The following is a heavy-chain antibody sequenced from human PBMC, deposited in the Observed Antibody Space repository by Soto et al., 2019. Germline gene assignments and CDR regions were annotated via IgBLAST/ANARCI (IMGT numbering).Heavy chain of an antibody. CDR3: ARGTIGNEF. CDR2: ISYDGSNK. D-gene: IGHD2-8*01. Sequence: SLRLSCAASGFTFSSYAMHWVRQAPGKGLEWVAVISYDGSNKYYADSVKGRFTISRDNSKNTLYLQMNSLRAEDTAVYYCARGTIGNEFWGQGTLVTVSS. J-gene: IGHJ4*02. V-gene: IGHV3-30-3*01. CDR1: GFTFSSYA.